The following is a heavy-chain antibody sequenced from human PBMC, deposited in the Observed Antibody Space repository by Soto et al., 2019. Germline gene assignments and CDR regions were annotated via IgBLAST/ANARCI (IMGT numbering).Heavy chain of an antibody. CDR1: GYTFTSYD. V-gene: IGHV1-8*01. CDR3: ARGRARITIFGVVRNWFDP. J-gene: IGHJ5*02. Sequence: SVKVSCKASGYTFTSYDINWVRQATGQGLEWMGWMNPNSGNTGYAQKFQGRVTMTRNTSISTAYMELSSLRSEDTAVYYCARGRARITIFGVVRNWFDPWGQGTLVTVS. CDR2: MNPNSGNT. D-gene: IGHD3-3*01.